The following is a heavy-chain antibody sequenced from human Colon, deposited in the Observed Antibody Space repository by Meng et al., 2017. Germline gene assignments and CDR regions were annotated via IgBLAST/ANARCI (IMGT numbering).Heavy chain of an antibody. Sequence: SETLSLTCTVSSGSISSYYWSWIRQPVGKGLELVGRIYSSGSAICNPSLKGRVTMSVDTSKNEFSLRLSSVTAADTAVYYCAKYLVRGNIIQGHDAFDMWGQGTMVTVSS. J-gene: IGHJ3*02. CDR2: IYSSGSA. D-gene: IGHD3-10*01. CDR1: SGSISSYY. CDR3: AKYLVRGNIIQGHDAFDM. V-gene: IGHV4-4*07.